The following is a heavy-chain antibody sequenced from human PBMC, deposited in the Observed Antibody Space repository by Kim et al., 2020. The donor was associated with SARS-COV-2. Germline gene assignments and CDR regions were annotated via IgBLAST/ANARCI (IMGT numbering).Heavy chain of an antibody. CDR3: ARMGGRIAAAAPVSP. J-gene: IGHJ5*02. CDR2: INHSGST. CDR1: GGSFSGYY. V-gene: IGHV4-34*01. D-gene: IGHD6-13*01. Sequence: SETLSLTCAVYGGSFSGYYWSWIRQPPGKGLEWIGEINHSGSTNYNPSLKSRVTISVDTSKNQFSLKLSSVTAADTAVYYCARMGGRIAAAAPVSPWGQGTLVTVSS.